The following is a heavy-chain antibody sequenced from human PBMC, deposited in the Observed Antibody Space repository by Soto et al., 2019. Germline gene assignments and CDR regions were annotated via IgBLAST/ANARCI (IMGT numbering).Heavy chain of an antibody. J-gene: IGHJ6*03. CDR1: GFTFSSYG. CDR2: ISYDGSNK. CDR3: AKDQLYSYGPKSEYYYYYYMDV. V-gene: IGHV3-30*18. Sequence: GGSLRLSCAASGFTFSSYGIHWVRQAPGKGLEWVSVISYDGSNKYYADSVKGRFTISRDNSKNTLYLQMNSLRTEDTAVYYCAKDQLYSYGPKSEYYYYYYMDVWGTGTTVTVSS. D-gene: IGHD5-18*01.